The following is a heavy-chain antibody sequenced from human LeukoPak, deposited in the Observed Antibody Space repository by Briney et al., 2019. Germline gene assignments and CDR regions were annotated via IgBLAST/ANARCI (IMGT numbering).Heavy chain of an antibody. J-gene: IGHJ4*02. Sequence: ASVKVSCKVSGYTLTDLSMHWVRQAPGKGLEWMGGSDPEDGETIYAQKFQGRVTMTEDTSTDTAYMELSSLRSEDTAVYYCSTVRGGGYNVGDYWGQGTLVTVSS. D-gene: IGHD5-24*01. CDR1: GYTLTDLS. CDR2: SDPEDGET. V-gene: IGHV1-24*01. CDR3: STVRGGGYNVGDY.